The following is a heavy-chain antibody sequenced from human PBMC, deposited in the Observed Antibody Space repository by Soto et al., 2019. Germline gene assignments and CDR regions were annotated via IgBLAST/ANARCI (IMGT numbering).Heavy chain of an antibody. CDR2: ISGSGGST. CDR3: AKGRSVTTVVTRSYWSFDL. J-gene: IGHJ2*01. Sequence: LRLSCAASGFTFSSYAMSWVRQAPGKGLEWVSAISGSGGSTYYADSVKGRFTISRDNSKNTLYLQMNSLRAEDTAVYYCAKGRSVTTVVTRSYWSFDLCGRGTLVTVS. CDR1: GFTFSSYA. V-gene: IGHV3-23*01. D-gene: IGHD4-17*01.